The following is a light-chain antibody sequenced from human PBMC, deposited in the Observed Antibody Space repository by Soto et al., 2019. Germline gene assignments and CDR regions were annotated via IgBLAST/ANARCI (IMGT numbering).Light chain of an antibody. CDR2: DVS. V-gene: IGLV2-14*01. Sequence: QSALTLPASVSGSPGQSITISCTGTSSDVGGYNYVSWYQQHPGKAPKFMIYDVSNRPSGVSNRFSGSKSGNTASLTISGLQAEDEADYYCSSYTTSNTRQIVFGTGTKVTVL. J-gene: IGLJ1*01. CDR1: SSDVGGYNY. CDR3: SSYTTSNTRQIV.